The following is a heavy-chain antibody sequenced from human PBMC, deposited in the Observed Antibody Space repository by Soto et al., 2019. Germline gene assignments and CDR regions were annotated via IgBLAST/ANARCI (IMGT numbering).Heavy chain of an antibody. Sequence: ASLKVSCKASGYTFTGYYMHCVRQAPLQLLEWMGWISAYNGNTNYAQKLQGRVTMTTDTSTSTAYMELRSLRSDDTAVYYCARDQSYYDSSGYYYRFDYWGQGTLVTV. CDR1: GYTFTGYY. J-gene: IGHJ4*02. D-gene: IGHD3-22*01. CDR3: ARDQSYYDSSGYYYRFDY. CDR2: ISAYNGNT. V-gene: IGHV1-18*04.